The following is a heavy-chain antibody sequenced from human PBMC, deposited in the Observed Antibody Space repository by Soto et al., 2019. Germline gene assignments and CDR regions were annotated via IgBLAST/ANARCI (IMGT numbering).Heavy chain of an antibody. CDR1: GFTFSSYS. CDR2: ISSSSSTI. D-gene: IGHD3-22*01. CDR3: ARDAYNYYDSSGYYRTDYYFDY. J-gene: IGHJ4*02. Sequence: GGSLRLSCAASGFTFSSYSMNWVRQAPGKGLEWVSYISSSSSTIYYADSVKGRFTISRDNAKNSLYLQMNSLRDEDTAVYYCARDAYNYYDSSGYYRTDYYFDYWGQGTLVTVSS. V-gene: IGHV3-48*02.